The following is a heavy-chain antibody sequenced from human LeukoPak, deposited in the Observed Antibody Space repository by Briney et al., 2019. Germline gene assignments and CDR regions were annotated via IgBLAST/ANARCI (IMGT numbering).Heavy chain of an antibody. CDR1: GGSISSGGYY. CDR3: ARGYGSGSYYYYWYFDL. D-gene: IGHD3-10*01. V-gene: IGHV4-30-4*01. Sequence: PSQTLSLTCTVSGGSISSGGYYWSWIRQPPGKGLEWIGYIYYSGSTYYNPSLKSRVTISVDTSKNQFSLKLSSVTAADTAVYYCARGYGSGSYYYYWYFDLWGRGTLVTVSS. J-gene: IGHJ2*01. CDR2: IYYSGST.